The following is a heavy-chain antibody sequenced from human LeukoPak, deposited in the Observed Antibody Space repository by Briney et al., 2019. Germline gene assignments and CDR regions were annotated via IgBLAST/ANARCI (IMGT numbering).Heavy chain of an antibody. CDR2: ISSGGSTL. J-gene: IGHJ4*02. Sequence: GGSLRLSCAASGFTFSSYEMNWVRQAPGKGLEWVSYISSGGSTLYYADSVKGRFTISRDNAKNSLYLQMNSLRAEDTAVYYCARDKDRGWELPNFDFWGQGTLVTVSS. D-gene: IGHD1-26*01. V-gene: IGHV3-48*03. CDR1: GFTFSSYE. CDR3: ARDKDRGWELPNFDF.